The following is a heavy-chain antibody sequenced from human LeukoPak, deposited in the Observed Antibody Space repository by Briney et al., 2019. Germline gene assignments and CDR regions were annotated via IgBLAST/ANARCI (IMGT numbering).Heavy chain of an antibody. J-gene: IGHJ4*02. CDR2: ISSSSSCI. D-gene: IGHD1-26*01. V-gene: IGHV3-21*01. CDR3: AREGSIVGATTEGTFDY. Sequence: PGGSLRLSCAASGFTFSSYSMNWVRQAPGKGLEWVSSISSSSSCIYYADSVKGRFTISRDNAKNSLYLQMNSLRAEDTAVYYCAREGSIVGATTEGTFDYWGQGTLVTVSS. CDR1: GFTFSSYS.